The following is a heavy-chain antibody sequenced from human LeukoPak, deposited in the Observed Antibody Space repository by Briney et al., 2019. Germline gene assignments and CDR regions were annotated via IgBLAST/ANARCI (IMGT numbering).Heavy chain of an antibody. Sequence: SGGSLRLSCEASGFPFSSYAMSWVRQAPGKGLEWVSAFSGSGGSTYYADSVKGRFTISRDNSKNTLYLQMNSLRAEDTAVYYCAKASGTMVRGVIINDAFDIWGQGTMVTVSS. CDR3: AKASGTMVRGVIINDAFDI. D-gene: IGHD3-10*01. J-gene: IGHJ3*02. CDR1: GFPFSSYA. CDR2: FSGSGGST. V-gene: IGHV3-23*01.